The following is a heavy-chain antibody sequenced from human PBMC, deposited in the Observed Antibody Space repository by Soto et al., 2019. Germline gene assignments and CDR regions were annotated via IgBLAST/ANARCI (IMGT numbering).Heavy chain of an antibody. V-gene: IGHV3-23*01. CDR1: GLTFSIHA. Sequence: GGSLRLSCVASGLTFSIHAMSWVRQAPGKGLEWVSTINPDGANTHYADSVQGRFIISRDNSRNTVDLYMNSLRADDTAIYFCVPWVSAHFDYWGQGTVVTVSS. J-gene: IGHJ4*02. CDR3: VPWVSAHFDY. CDR2: INPDGANT. D-gene: IGHD2-8*01.